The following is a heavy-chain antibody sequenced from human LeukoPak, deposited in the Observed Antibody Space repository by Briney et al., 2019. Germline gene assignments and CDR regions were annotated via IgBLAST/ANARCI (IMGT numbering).Heavy chain of an antibody. D-gene: IGHD1-26*01. CDR3: ARDGFAGATAYYYYYMDV. CDR2: IYYSGST. CDR1: GGSISSSSYY. J-gene: IGHJ6*03. Sequence: SESLSLTCTVSGGSISSSSYYWGWIRQPPGKRLEWIGTIYYSGSTYYNVSLKSRVTISVDTSKNQFSLKLSSVTAADTAVYYCARDGFAGATAYYYYYMDVWAKGPRSPSP. V-gene: IGHV4-39*07.